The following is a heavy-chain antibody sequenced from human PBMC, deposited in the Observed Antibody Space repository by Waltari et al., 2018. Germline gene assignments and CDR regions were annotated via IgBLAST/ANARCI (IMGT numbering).Heavy chain of an antibody. CDR2: VDPEDGET. V-gene: IGHV1-69-2*01. J-gene: IGHJ3*01. CDR1: GYRFTDYY. Sequence: EVQLLQSGTELKKPGSTVKISCQVSGYRFTDYYIHWLQQAPGKGPQWMGLVDPEDGETIYAERFQGRVTITADTSTETAFMELSSLTSDDTAVYYCVTALGDRSSASRPFDVWGLGTLITVSS. CDR3: VTALGDRSSASRPFDV. D-gene: IGHD3-10*01.